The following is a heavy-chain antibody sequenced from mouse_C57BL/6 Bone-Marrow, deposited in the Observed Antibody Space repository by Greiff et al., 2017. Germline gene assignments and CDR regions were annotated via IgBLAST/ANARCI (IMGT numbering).Heavy chain of an antibody. CDR3: ERGELRLLFAY. CDR2: IYPRSGNT. Sequence: QVQLQQSGAELARPGASVKLSCKASGYTFTSYGISWVKQRTGQGLEWIGDIYPRSGNTYYNEKFKGKATLTVDKSSSTAYMELRSLTSEDSAVNFCERGELRLLFAYWGQGTLVTVSA. J-gene: IGHJ3*01. CDR1: GYTFTSYG. D-gene: IGHD3-2*02. V-gene: IGHV1-81*01.